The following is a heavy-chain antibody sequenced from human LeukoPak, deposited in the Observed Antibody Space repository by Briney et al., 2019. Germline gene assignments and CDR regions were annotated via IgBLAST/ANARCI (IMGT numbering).Heavy chain of an antibody. V-gene: IGHV3-33*06. J-gene: IGHJ6*03. CDR1: GFTFSSYG. D-gene: IGHD3-3*01. CDR3: AKDGTIFGVVIHYYMDV. Sequence: GGSLRLSCAASGFTFSSYGMHWVRQAPGKGLEWVAVIWYDGSNKYYADSVKGRFTISRDNSKNTLYLQMNSLRAEDTAVYYCAKDGTIFGVVIHYYMDVWGKGTTVTVSS. CDR2: IWYDGSNK.